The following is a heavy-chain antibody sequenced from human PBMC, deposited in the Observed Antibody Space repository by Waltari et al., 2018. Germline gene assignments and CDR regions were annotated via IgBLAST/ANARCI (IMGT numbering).Heavy chain of an antibody. V-gene: IGHV3-74*01. CDR2: INSDGSST. CDR3: TRALWLGELYDY. Sequence: EVQLDESGGGLVQPGGSLRLSCSAYGSTVTGYLMIWVRQAPGKGLVWVARINSDGSSTTYADSVKGRFTISRDNAKNTVYLQMNSLRVEDTAVYYCTRALWLGELYDYWGQGTLVTVSS. CDR1: GSTVTGYL. D-gene: IGHD3-10*01. J-gene: IGHJ4*02.